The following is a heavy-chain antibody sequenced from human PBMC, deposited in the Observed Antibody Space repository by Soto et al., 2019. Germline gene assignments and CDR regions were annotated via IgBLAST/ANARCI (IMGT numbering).Heavy chain of an antibody. CDR2: ISSSSSYI. CDR3: ARVPETTLEWLLARGYYYYYYGMDV. Sequence: PVGSLRLSCAASVFTFSSYSMNWVRHSPGKWLEWVSSISSSSSYIYYADSVKGRFTISRDNAKNSLYLQMNSLRAEDTAVYYCARVPETTLEWLLARGYYYYYYGMDVWGQGTTVTVSS. CDR1: VFTFSSYS. D-gene: IGHD3-3*01. V-gene: IGHV3-21*01. J-gene: IGHJ6*02.